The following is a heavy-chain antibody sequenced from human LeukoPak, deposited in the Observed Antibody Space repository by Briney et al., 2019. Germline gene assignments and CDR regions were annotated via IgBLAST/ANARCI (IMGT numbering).Heavy chain of an antibody. CDR2: ISWNSGSI. Sequence: GRSLRLSCAASGFTFDDYAMHWVRQAPGKGLEWVSGISWNSGSIGYADSVKGRFTISRDNAKNSLYLQMNSLRAEDTALYYCARSIFGVVPPPNFDYWGQGTLVTVSS. CDR1: GFTFDDYA. J-gene: IGHJ4*02. CDR3: ARSIFGVVPPPNFDY. D-gene: IGHD3-3*01. V-gene: IGHV3-9*01.